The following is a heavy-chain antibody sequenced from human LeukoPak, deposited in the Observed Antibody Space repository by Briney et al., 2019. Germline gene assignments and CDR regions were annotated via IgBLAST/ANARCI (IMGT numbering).Heavy chain of an antibody. V-gene: IGHV3-30*03. Sequence: GRSLRLSCAASGFTFSSYGMHWVRQAPGKGLEGVAVISYDGSNKYYADSVKGRFTISRDNSKSTLYLQMNSLRAEDTAVYYCAAIGYSSGWSPGWGQGTLVTVSS. CDR3: AAIGYSSGWSPG. J-gene: IGHJ4*02. D-gene: IGHD6-19*01. CDR2: ISYDGSNK. CDR1: GFTFSSYG.